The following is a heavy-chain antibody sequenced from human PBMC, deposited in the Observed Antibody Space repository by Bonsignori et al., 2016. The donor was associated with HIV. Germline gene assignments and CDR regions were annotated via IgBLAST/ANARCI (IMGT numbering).Heavy chain of an antibody. CDR3: AKVSDYYYYMDV. V-gene: IGHV3-23*01. D-gene: IGHD6-25*01. Sequence: WIRQPPGKGLEWVSAISGSGGSAYYADSVKGRFTISRDNTKNTLFLQMNSLRAEDTAVYYCAKVSDYYYYMDVWGKGTTVTVSS. J-gene: IGHJ6*03. CDR2: ISGSGGSA.